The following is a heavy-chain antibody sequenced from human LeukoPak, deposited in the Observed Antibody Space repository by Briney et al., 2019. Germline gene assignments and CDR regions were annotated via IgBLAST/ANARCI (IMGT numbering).Heavy chain of an antibody. Sequence: GGSLRLSCAASGFTVSSNYMSWVRQARGKGLEWVSVMYSGGFTDYADSVKGRFTISRDNSKNTLDLQMNSLRAEDTAVYYCARDLGTTASDSWGQGTLVTVSS. CDR1: GFTVSSNY. D-gene: IGHD4-11*01. CDR2: MYSGGFT. V-gene: IGHV3-53*01. CDR3: ARDLGTTASDS. J-gene: IGHJ4*02.